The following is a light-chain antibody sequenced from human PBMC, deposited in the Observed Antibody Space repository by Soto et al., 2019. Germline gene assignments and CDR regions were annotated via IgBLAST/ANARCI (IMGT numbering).Light chain of an antibody. CDR1: SSDVGGYNY. CDR2: EVS. J-gene: IGLJ3*02. V-gene: IGLV2-14*01. CDR3: SSYTSSNTWV. Sequence: QSALTQPASVSGSPGQSITISCTGTSSDVGGYNYVSWYQQHPGKVPRLMIYEVSNRPSGLSNRFSGSKSGNTASLTISGLQAEDEADYYCSSYTSSNTWVFGGGTHLTVL.